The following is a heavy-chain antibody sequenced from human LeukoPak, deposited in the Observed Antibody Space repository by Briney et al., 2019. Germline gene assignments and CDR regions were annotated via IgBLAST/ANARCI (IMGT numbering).Heavy chain of an antibody. CDR3: ARDLGPHRSSPNTGAFDI. D-gene: IGHD6-6*01. Sequence: QAGGSLRLSCAASGFSVSSTYMSWVRQAPGKGLEWVSVIYGGGSTYYADSVEGRFTISRDDSKNTLYLQMNSLRAEDTAVYYCARDLGPHRSSPNTGAFDIWGQGTMVTVSS. V-gene: IGHV3-66*01. CDR1: GFSVSSTY. J-gene: IGHJ3*02. CDR2: IYGGGST.